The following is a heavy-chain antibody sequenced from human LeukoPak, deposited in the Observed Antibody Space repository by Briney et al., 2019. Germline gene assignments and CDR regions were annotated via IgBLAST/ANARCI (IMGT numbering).Heavy chain of an antibody. Sequence: GASVKVSCKASGYTFTSYGISWVRQAPGQRPEWMGWINAGNGNTKYSQEFQGRVTITRDTSVSTAYMKLSSLRSEDMAVYYCARTAVAGTREGDYFDYWGQGTLVTVSS. CDR3: ARTAVAGTREGDYFDY. V-gene: IGHV1-3*03. CDR1: GYTFTSYG. D-gene: IGHD6-19*01. J-gene: IGHJ4*02. CDR2: INAGNGNT.